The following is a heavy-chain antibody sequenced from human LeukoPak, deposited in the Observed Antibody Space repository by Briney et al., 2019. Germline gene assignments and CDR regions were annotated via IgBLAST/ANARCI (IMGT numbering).Heavy chain of an antibody. D-gene: IGHD3-10*01. CDR2: ISYDGSNK. Sequence: PGRSLRLSCAASGFTFSSYGMHWVRQAPGKGLEWVAVISYDGSNKYYADSVKGRFTISRDNSKNTLYLQMNSLRPEDTAVYYCAKRPVASGNYPLYFEYWGQGTLVTVSS. V-gene: IGHV3-30*18. J-gene: IGHJ4*02. CDR3: AKRPVASGNYPLYFEY. CDR1: GFTFSSYG.